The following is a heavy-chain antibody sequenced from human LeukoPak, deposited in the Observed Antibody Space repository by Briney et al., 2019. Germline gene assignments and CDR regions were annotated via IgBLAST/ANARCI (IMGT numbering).Heavy chain of an antibody. CDR2: IYPGDSDT. D-gene: IGHD5-24*01. V-gene: IGHV5-51*01. J-gene: IGHJ4*02. CDR3: ARQSRDGYNYDFDY. Sequence: GESLKISCKGSGYSFTNCWIGWVRQMPGKGLEWMGIIYPGDSDTRYRPSFQGQVTISADKSISTAYLQWSSLKASDTAMYYCARQSRDGYNYDFDYWGQGTLVTVSS. CDR1: GYSFTNCW.